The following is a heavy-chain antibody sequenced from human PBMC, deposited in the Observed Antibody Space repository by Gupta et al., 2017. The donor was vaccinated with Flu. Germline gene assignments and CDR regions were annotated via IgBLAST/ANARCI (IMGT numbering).Heavy chain of an antibody. CDR1: GFTFTRYA. J-gene: IGHJ4*02. CDR2: ISSLSETI. V-gene: IGHV3-48*04. Sequence: EVQLVESGGASVQPGGSLGLSCAASGFTFTRYAMHWVRQTPGRGLEWVAYISSLSETIYYAASVKGRFTVSRDNAKNSLFLQMNSLRAEDTAEYYCARDFYDGSGYPSYWGQGTLVTVSS. CDR3: ARDFYDGSGYPSY. D-gene: IGHD3-22*01.